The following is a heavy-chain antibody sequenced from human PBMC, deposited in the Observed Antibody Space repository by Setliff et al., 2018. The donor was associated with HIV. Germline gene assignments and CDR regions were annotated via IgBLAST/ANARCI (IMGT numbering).Heavy chain of an antibody. CDR2: ISATGTI. D-gene: IGHD3-16*02. V-gene: IGHV3-48*01. CDR1: GFAFSSYS. CDR3: ARLWSYDYVWGSYRPVDY. J-gene: IGHJ4*02. Sequence: GGSLRLSCAASGFAFSSYSMNWVRQTPGKGLEWISYISATGTIKYADSVKGRFTISRNNAKNTLYLQMNSLRAEDTGVYYCARLWSYDYVWGSYRPVDYWGRGTLVTVSS.